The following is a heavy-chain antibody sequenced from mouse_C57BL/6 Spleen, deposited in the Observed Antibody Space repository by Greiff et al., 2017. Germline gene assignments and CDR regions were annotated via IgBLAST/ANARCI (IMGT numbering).Heavy chain of an antibody. Sequence: QVQLKESGPELVKPGASVKISCKASGYAFSSSWMNWVKQRPGKGLEWIGRIYPGDGDTNYNGKFKGKATLTADKSSSTAYMQLSSLTSEDSAVYFCAIYDGYFYYFDYWGQGTTLTVSS. CDR2: IYPGDGDT. V-gene: IGHV1-82*01. CDR3: AIYDGYFYYFDY. CDR1: GYAFSSSW. D-gene: IGHD2-3*01. J-gene: IGHJ2*01.